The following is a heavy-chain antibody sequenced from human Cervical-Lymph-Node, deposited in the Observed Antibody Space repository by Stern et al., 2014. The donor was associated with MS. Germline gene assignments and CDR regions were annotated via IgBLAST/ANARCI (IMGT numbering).Heavy chain of an antibody. CDR2: VIPIFGTA. Sequence: VQMVESGAEVKKPGSSVKVSCKAAGGTFSSYAISWVRQAPGQRLEWLGGVIPIFGTAHYAQKFEGRVTITADESPNKDYMELSSLRSEDTAVYYCARGELKEGLVRGMDVWGQGTTVTVSS. CDR3: ARGELKEGLVRGMDV. V-gene: IGHV1-69*01. J-gene: IGHJ6*02. CDR1: GGTFSSYA. D-gene: IGHD1-26*01.